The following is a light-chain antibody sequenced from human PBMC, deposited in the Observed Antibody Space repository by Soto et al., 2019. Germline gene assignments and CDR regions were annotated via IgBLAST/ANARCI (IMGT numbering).Light chain of an antibody. V-gene: IGKV3-20*01. CDR1: QSVTSNF. Sequence: ENVLTQSPGTLSLSPGERATLSCRASQSVTSNFLAWYQQKPGQAPRLLIYGASTRAAGVPDRFSGRGSGTDFTLTITRLEPEDFAVYYCQQYGRAPLLYTFGQGTKLGVK. J-gene: IGKJ2*01. CDR3: QQYGRAPLLYT. CDR2: GAS.